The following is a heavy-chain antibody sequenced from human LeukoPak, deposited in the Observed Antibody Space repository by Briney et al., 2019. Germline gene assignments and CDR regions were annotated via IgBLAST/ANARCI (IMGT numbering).Heavy chain of an antibody. V-gene: IGHV5-51*01. J-gene: IGHJ5*02. CDR1: GYTFTSYW. CDR2: SYPGDSDT. D-gene: IGHD6-6*01. CDR3: ARLIVGSSSTGWFDP. Sequence: GESLKISCQSSGYTFTSYWIGWVRQMPGKCLQGMGISYPGDSDTTYSPSFQGQVTISADKSISTAYLQRSSLKASDTASYYCARLIVGSSSTGWFDPWGQGTLVTVSS.